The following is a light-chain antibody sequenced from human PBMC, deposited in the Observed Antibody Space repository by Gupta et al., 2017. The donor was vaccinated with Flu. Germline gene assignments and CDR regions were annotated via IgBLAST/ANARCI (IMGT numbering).Light chain of an antibody. CDR2: KDS. J-gene: IGLJ2*01. Sequence: GKTARITGSGDELGNKYVFWYPQKPGQAPVLLLYKDSRRHSGIPERFSGSISGSTVTLTISGVQAEEEADYHCQSAETSGNYVVFGGGTKLTVL. CDR1: ELGNKY. CDR3: QSAETSGNYVV. V-gene: IGLV3-25*01.